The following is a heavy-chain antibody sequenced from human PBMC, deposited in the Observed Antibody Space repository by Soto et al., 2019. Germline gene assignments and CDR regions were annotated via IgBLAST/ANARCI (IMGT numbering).Heavy chain of an antibody. J-gene: IGHJ4*02. V-gene: IGHV4-34*01. CDR1: GGSFSGYY. CDR2: INHSGST. Sequence: LSLTCAVYGGSFSGYYWSWIRQPPGKGLEWIGEINHSGSTNYNPSLKSRVTISVDTSKNQFSLKLSSVTAADTAVYYCARYRRRGTYYYDSSGRRGYYFDYWGQGTLVTASS. D-gene: IGHD3-22*01. CDR3: ARYRRRGTYYYDSSGRRGYYFDY.